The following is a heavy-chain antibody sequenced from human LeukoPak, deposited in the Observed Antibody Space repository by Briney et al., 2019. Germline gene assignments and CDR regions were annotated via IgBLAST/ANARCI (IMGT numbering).Heavy chain of an antibody. CDR2: IWYDGSNK. Sequence: GGSLRLSCAASGFTFSSHGMHWVRQAPGKGLEWVAVIWYDGSNKYYADSVKGRFTISRDNSKNTLYLQMNSLRAEDTAVYYCARGSYGSGNWPSLLDYWGQGTLVTVSS. CDR1: GFTFSSHG. D-gene: IGHD3-10*01. J-gene: IGHJ4*02. CDR3: ARGSYGSGNWPSLLDY. V-gene: IGHV3-33*01.